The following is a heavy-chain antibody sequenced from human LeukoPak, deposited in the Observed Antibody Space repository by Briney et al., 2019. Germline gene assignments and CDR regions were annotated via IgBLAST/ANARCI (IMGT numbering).Heavy chain of an antibody. D-gene: IGHD3-9*01. Sequence: GGSLRLSCAASGFTFSSYAMSWVRQAPGKGLEWVSAISGSGGSTYYADSVKGRFTISRDNSKNTLYLQMNSLRAEDTVVYYCASPRSLTGYYFDYWGQGTLVTVSS. CDR1: GFTFSSYA. CDR2: ISGSGGST. J-gene: IGHJ4*02. V-gene: IGHV3-23*01. CDR3: ASPRSLTGYYFDY.